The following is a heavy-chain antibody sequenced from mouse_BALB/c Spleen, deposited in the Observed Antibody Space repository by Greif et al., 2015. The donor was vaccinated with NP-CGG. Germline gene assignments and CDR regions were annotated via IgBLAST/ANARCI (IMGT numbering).Heavy chain of an antibody. CDR3: ARSAVVAPLAY. D-gene: IGHD1-1*01. J-gene: IGHJ3*01. V-gene: IGHV5-17*02. CDR1: GFTFSSFG. Sequence: DVKLVESGGGLVQPGGSRKLSCAASGFTFSSFGMHWVRQAPEKGLEWVAYISSGSSTIYYADTVKGRFTISRDNPKNTLFLQMTSLRSEDTAMYYCARSAVVAPLAYWGQGTLVTVSA. CDR2: ISSGSSTI.